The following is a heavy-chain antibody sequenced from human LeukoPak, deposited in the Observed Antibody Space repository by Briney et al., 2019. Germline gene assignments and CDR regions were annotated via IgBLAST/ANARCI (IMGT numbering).Heavy chain of an antibody. Sequence: SEILSLTCTVSGGSISSSSYYWGWIRQPPGKGLEWIGSIYYSGSTYYNPSLKSRVTISVDTSKNQFSLKLSSVTAADTAVYYCARLRRIAAAAPSNFDHWGQGTLVTVSS. V-gene: IGHV4-39*01. CDR1: GGSISSSSYY. J-gene: IGHJ4*02. CDR2: IYYSGST. D-gene: IGHD6-13*01. CDR3: ARLRRIAAAAPSNFDH.